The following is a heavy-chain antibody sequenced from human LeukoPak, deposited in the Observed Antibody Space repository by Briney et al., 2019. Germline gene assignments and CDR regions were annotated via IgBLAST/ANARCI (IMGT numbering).Heavy chain of an antibody. CDR3: ARADGYSYANGEFDY. V-gene: IGHV1-69*02. CDR2: IIPILGIA. D-gene: IGHD5-18*01. CDR1: GGTFSSYT. J-gene: IGHJ4*02. Sequence: GSSVKVSCKASGGTFSSYTVSWVRQAPGQGLEWMGRIIPILGIANYAQMFQGRVTITAGKSTSTAYMELSSLRSEDTAVYYCARADGYSYANGEFDYWGQGTLVTVSS.